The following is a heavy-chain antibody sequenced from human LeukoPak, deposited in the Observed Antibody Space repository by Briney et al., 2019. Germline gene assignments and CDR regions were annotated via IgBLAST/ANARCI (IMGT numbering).Heavy chain of an antibody. V-gene: IGHV3-7*01. J-gene: IGHJ4*02. CDR1: GFTFSDYW. CDR2: KKQDGSEK. D-gene: IGHD3-10*01. CDR3: AKAGYGSGSSSFDQ. Sequence: GGSLRLSCAASGFTFSDYWMSWVRQAPGKGLEWVANKKQDGSEKYYVDSVKGRFTISRDNAKNSLHLQMNTLRAEDTAVYYCAKAGYGSGSSSFDQWGQGTLVTVSS.